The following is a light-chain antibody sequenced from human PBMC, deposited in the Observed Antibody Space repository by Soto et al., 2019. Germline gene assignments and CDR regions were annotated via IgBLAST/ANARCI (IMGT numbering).Light chain of an antibody. CDR1: QSISN. V-gene: IGKV3-15*01. CDR3: QQYDNPPFT. CDR2: VAS. J-gene: IGKJ4*01. Sequence: EIVMTQSPATLSVSPGDRATLSCRASQSISNLALYQQRPGQAPRLLIYVASTNATGIPARFSGSGSGTEFTLTISSQQSEDFEIYYCQQYDNPPFTFGGGTKVEIK.